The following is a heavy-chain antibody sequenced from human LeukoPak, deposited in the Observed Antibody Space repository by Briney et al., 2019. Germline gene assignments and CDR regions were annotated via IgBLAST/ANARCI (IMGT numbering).Heavy chain of an antibody. J-gene: IGHJ4*02. CDR3: ARLFSGYYYVLDY. D-gene: IGHD3-22*01. CDR2: ISGTGSNI. Sequence: GGSLRLSCAASGFTFSSYEINWVRQAPGKGLEWVSYISGTGSNIYYADSVKGRFTMSRDNAKNSLFLQMNSLRAEDTAVYYCARLFSGYYYVLDYWGQGTLVTVSS. CDR1: GFTFSSYE. V-gene: IGHV3-48*03.